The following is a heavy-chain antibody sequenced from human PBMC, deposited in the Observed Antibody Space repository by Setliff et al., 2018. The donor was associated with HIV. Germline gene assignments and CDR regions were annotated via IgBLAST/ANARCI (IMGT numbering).Heavy chain of an antibody. V-gene: IGHV4-39*07. Sequence: PSETLSLTCTVSGGSIKSSSYYWGWIRQPPGKGLEWIGSIYYSGNTYYNPSLKSRVTISVDTSRNQFSLRLTSVSAADTALYYCAGSMGATKGSWFEPWGQGTLVTVPQ. D-gene: IGHD1-26*01. CDR2: IYYSGNT. J-gene: IGHJ5*02. CDR3: AGSMGATKGSWFEP. CDR1: GGSIKSSSYY.